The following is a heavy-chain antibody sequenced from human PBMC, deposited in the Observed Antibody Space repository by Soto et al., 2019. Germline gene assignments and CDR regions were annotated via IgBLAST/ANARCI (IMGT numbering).Heavy chain of an antibody. V-gene: IGHV3-21*01. CDR3: ASLKRADQSNYTARD. CDR2: ISSSSTDI. CDR1: GFTFSSYS. J-gene: IGHJ4*02. D-gene: IGHD4-4*01. Sequence: EVQLVESGGGLVKPGGSLRLSCAASGFTFSSYSMNWVRQAPGKGLEWFSSISSSSTDIYYADSVKGRFTISRDNAKNSMYLQMNSLRAEDTAVYYCASLKRADQSNYTARDWGQGNLVTVSS.